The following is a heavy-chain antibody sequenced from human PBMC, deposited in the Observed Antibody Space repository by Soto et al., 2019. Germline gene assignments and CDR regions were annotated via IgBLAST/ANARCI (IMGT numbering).Heavy chain of an antibody. CDR1: GGSITSRTYY. CDR2: IFYTGST. CDR3: AREGRHSGGMRDNWFDP. V-gene: IGHV4-31*03. Sequence: PSETLSLTCTVSGGSITSRTYYWNWIRQLPGKGLERIGYIFYTGSTYYNPSLKSRLTISIDTSKNQFSLKLNSVTAADTAVYYCAREGRHSGGMRDNWFDPWGQGTLVTVSS. J-gene: IGHJ5*02. D-gene: IGHD3-10*01.